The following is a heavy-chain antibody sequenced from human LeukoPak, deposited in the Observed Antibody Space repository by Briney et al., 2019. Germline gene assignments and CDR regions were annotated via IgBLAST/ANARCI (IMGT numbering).Heavy chain of an antibody. Sequence: SETLSLTCTVSGGSISSGGYYWSWIRQHPGKGLEWIGYIYYSGSTYYNPSLKSRVTISVDTSKNQFSLKLSSVTAADTAVYYCARGDSRWYYNWFDPWGQGTLVTVSS. CDR2: IYYSGST. CDR3: ARGDSRWYYNWFDP. CDR1: GGSISSGGYY. V-gene: IGHV4-31*03. D-gene: IGHD6-13*01. J-gene: IGHJ5*02.